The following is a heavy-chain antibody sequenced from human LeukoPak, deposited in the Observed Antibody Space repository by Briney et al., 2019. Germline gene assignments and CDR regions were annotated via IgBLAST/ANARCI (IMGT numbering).Heavy chain of an antibody. D-gene: IGHD2-15*01. J-gene: IGHJ4*02. V-gene: IGHV4-39*01. CDR3: ARLAERCSGGSCYVNFDY. CDR1: GVSISTTPYY. CDR2: IFHSGST. Sequence: PSETLSLTCTVSGVSISTTPYYRGWTRQSPGKGLEYIGSIFHSGSTHYNPSLRSRVSISVDTSKNLFALKLSSVSAADTAVYYCARLAERCSGGSCYVNFDYWGQGTLVTVSS.